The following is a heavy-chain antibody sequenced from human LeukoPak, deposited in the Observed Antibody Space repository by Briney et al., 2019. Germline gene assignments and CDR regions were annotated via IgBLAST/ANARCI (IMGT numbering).Heavy chain of an antibody. CDR3: ARYGDRNYYGSGSYYYFDY. Sequence: GGSLRLSCAASGFTFSSYGMSWVRQAPGKGLEWVSAISGSGGSTYYADSVKGRFTISRDNSKNTLYLQMNSLRAEDTAVYYCARYGDRNYYGSGSYYYFDYWGQGTLVTVSS. J-gene: IGHJ4*02. V-gene: IGHV3-23*01. D-gene: IGHD3-10*01. CDR1: GFTFSSYG. CDR2: ISGSGGST.